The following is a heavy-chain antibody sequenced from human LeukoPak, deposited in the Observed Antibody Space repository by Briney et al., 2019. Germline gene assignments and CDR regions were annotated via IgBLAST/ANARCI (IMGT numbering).Heavy chain of an antibody. J-gene: IGHJ4*02. CDR1: GFTFSSYW. Sequence: GGSLRLSCAVSGFTFSSYWMSWVRQPPGMGLELVANKKEDGSETYYVDSVKGRFTISRDNAGNSVYLHLDILRAGDTAVYFCARAGGGYFDYWGQGTLVTVSS. CDR3: ARAGGGYFDY. CDR2: KKEDGSET. V-gene: IGHV3-7*03. D-gene: IGHD4-23*01.